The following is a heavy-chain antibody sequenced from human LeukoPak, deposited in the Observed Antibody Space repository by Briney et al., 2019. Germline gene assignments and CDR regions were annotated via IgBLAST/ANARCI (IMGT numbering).Heavy chain of an antibody. V-gene: IGHV3-23*01. CDR1: GFTFSSYA. J-gene: IGHJ4*02. CDR3: VKGITGFDY. CDR2: ISGSGGST. Sequence: GGSLRLSCAASGFTFSSYAMSWVRQAPGKGLEWVSAISGSGGSTYYADSVKGRFTISRDNSKNTLYLQINSLRGEDTAVYYCVKGITGFDYWGQGTLVTVSS. D-gene: IGHD3-16*01.